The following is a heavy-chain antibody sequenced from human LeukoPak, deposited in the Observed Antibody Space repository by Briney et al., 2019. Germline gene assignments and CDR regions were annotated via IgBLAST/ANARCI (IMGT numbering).Heavy chain of an antibody. CDR3: ARSGHYDSSGYPDY. Sequence: SETLSLTCAVYGGSFSGYYWSWIRQPPGKGLEWIGEINHSGSTNYNPSLKSRVTISVDTSKNQFSLKLSSVTAADTAMYYCARSGHYDSSGYPDYWGQGTLVTVSS. V-gene: IGHV4-34*01. J-gene: IGHJ4*02. CDR1: GGSFSGYY. D-gene: IGHD3-22*01. CDR2: INHSGST.